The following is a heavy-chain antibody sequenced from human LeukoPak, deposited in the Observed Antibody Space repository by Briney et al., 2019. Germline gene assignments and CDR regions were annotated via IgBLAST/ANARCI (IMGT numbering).Heavy chain of an antibody. CDR2: MSAYNGNT. J-gene: IGHJ5*02. CDR1: GYTFTSYG. V-gene: IGHV1-18*04. CDR3: ARVQDIVVVPAANHWFDP. Sequence: ASVKVSCKASGYTFTSYGISWVRQAPGQGLEWMGWMSAYNGNTNYAQKLQGRVTITTDTSTSTAYMELRSLRSDDTAVYYCARVQDIVVVPAANHWFDPWGQGTLVTVSS. D-gene: IGHD2-2*01.